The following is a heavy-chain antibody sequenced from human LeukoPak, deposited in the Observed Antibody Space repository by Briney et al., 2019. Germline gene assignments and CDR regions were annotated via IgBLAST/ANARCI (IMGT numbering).Heavy chain of an antibody. D-gene: IGHD3-3*01. CDR2: ISGSGGST. CDR3: AKGDDFWSGPGLNWFDP. Sequence: VGSLRLSCAASGFTFSSYAMSWVRQAPGKGLEWVSAISGSGGSTYYADSVKGRFTISRDNSKNTLYLQMNSLRAEDTAVYYCAKGDDFWSGPGLNWFDPWGQGTLVTVSS. V-gene: IGHV3-23*01. J-gene: IGHJ5*02. CDR1: GFTFSSYA.